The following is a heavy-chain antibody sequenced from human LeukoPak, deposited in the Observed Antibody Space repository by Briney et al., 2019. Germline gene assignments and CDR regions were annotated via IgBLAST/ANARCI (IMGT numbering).Heavy chain of an antibody. V-gene: IGHV5-51*01. CDR1: GYSFTSYW. D-gene: IGHD3-22*01. CDR3: ARSWDYYDSSGHMDV. J-gene: IGHJ6*03. Sequence: GESLKISCKGSGYSFTSYWIGWVRQMPGKGLEWMGIIYPGDSDTRYSPSFQGQVTISADKSISTAYLQWSSLKASDTAMYYYARSWDYYDSSGHMDVWGKGTTVTVSS. CDR2: IYPGDSDT.